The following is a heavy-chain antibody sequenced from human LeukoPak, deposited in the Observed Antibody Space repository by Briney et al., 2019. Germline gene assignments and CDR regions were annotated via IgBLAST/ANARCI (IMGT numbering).Heavy chain of an antibody. V-gene: IGHV3-9*01. CDR3: ATRPGGSYYFDY. CDR2: ISWNSGSI. J-gene: IGHJ4*02. CDR1: GFTFDDYA. D-gene: IGHD2-15*01. Sequence: GRSLRLSCAASGFTFDDYAMHWVRQAPGKGLEWVSGISWNSGSIGYADSVKGRFTISRDNAKNSLYLQMNSLRAEDTALYYCATRPGGSYYFDYWGQGTLVTVSS.